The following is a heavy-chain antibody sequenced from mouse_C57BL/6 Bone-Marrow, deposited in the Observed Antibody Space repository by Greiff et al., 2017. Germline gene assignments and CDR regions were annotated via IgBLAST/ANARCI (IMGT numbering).Heavy chain of an antibody. J-gene: IGHJ1*03. CDR1: GYTFTSYG. V-gene: IGHV1-81*01. D-gene: IGHD2-2*01. CDR3: ARLGRWLRRYVDV. Sequence: VQLQQSGAELARPGASVKLSCKASGYTFTSYGISWVKQRTGQGLEWIGEIYPRSGNTYYNEKFKGKATLTADKSSSTAYMELRSLTSEDSAVYFCARLGRWLRRYVDVWGTGTTGTVSS. CDR2: IYPRSGNT.